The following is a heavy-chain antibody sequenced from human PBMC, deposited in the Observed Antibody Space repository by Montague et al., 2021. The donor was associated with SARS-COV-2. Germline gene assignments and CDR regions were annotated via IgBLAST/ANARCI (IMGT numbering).Heavy chain of an antibody. CDR1: GFTFTSYA. CDR3: ARDQGGYSYNDY. Sequence: SLRLSCAASGFTFTSYAMHWVRQAPSKGLEWVAVISFDGTNKYYTDSVKGRFTISRDNSKNTLYLQMHSVRPEDTAVYYCARDQGGYSYNDYWGQGTLVTVSS. D-gene: IGHD5-18*01. J-gene: IGHJ4*02. CDR2: ISFDGTNK. V-gene: IGHV3-30-3*01.